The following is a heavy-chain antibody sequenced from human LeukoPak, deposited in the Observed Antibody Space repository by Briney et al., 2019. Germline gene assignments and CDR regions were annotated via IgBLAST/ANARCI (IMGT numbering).Heavy chain of an antibody. J-gene: IGHJ4*02. CDR2: IYYSGST. CDR3: ATSQYYYDSLGG. V-gene: IGHV4-39*07. Sequence: SETLSLTCTVSGGSISSSSYYWGWIRQPPGKGLEWIGSIYYSGSTYYNPPLKSRVTISVDTSKNQLSLKLSSVTAADTAVYYCATSQYYYDSLGGWGQGTLVTVSS. CDR1: GGSISSSSYY. D-gene: IGHD3-22*01.